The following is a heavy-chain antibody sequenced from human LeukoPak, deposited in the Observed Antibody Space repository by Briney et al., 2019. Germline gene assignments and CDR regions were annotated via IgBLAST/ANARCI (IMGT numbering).Heavy chain of an antibody. CDR3: ARAPPVDYGDPGDY. J-gene: IGHJ4*02. V-gene: IGHV3-21*01. D-gene: IGHD4-17*01. CDR1: GFTFSSYS. CDR2: ISSSSSYI. Sequence: GGSLRLSCAASGFTFSSYSMNWVRQAPGKGLEWVSSISSSSSYIYYADSVKGRFTISRDNAKNSLYLQMNSLRAEDTAVYYCARAPPVDYGDPGDYWGQGTLVTVSS.